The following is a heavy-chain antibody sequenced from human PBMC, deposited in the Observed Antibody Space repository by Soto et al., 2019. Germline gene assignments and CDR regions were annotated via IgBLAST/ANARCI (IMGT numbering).Heavy chain of an antibody. CDR2: IHSTRSP. V-gene: IGHV4-61*02. Sequence: TLSLTCTVSGGSISSGDYYWNWIRQPAGKGLEWIGRIHSTRSPNYNPSLKSRVTMSVDTSKNQFSLKLNLTSVTAADTAVYYCARSPAYGDYANLDTWGQGTLVTVSS. D-gene: IGHD4-17*01. CDR3: ARSPAYGDYANLDT. J-gene: IGHJ5*02. CDR1: GGSISSGDYY.